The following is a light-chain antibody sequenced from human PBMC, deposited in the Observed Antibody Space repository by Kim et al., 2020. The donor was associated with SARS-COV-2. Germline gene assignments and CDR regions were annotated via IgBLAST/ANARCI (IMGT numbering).Light chain of an antibody. V-gene: IGKV3-20*01. CDR3: QQYGGSSYT. CDR1: QSVSNNY. CDR2: DTS. Sequence: LSPGERVTLACRASQSVSNNYLVRYQQKPGQAPRLLIYDTSTRATGIPDRFSGSGSGTDFTLTISRLEPEDFAVYYCQQYGGSSYTFGQGTKLEIK. J-gene: IGKJ2*01.